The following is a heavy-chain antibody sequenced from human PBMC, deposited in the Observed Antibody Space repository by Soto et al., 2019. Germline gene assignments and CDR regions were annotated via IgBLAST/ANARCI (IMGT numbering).Heavy chain of an antibody. J-gene: IGHJ6*02. V-gene: IGHV1-2*04. CDR3: AREGYSSGVFVMDV. D-gene: IGHD6-19*01. CDR1: GYTFTGYY. CDR2: INPNSGGT. Sequence: ASVKVSCKASGYTFTGYYMHWVRQAPGQGLEWMGWINPNSGGTNYAQKFQGWVTMTRDTSISTAYMELSRLRSDDTAVYYCAREGYSSGVFVMDVWGQGTTVTVSS.